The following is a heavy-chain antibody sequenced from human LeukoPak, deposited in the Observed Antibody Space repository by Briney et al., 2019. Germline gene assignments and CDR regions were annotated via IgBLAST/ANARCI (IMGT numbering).Heavy chain of an antibody. CDR3: ATRTGLLDYYYYMDV. CDR2: IYSGGST. J-gene: IGHJ6*03. Sequence: GGSLRLSCAASGFTFSTYNMNWVRQAPGKGLEWVSVIYSGGSTYYADSVKGRFTISRDNSKNTLYLQMNSLRAEDTAVYYCATRTGLLDYYYYMDVWGKGTTVTISS. CDR1: GFTFSTYN. V-gene: IGHV3-53*01. D-gene: IGHD2-21*01.